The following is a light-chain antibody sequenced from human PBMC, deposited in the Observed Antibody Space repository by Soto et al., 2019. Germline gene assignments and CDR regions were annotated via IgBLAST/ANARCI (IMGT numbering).Light chain of an antibody. CDR3: QQYRSSQWT. V-gene: IGKV3-20*01. J-gene: IGKJ1*01. CDR2: GAS. CDR1: QSVSSSY. Sequence: EIVLTQSPGTLSLSPWERATLSCRASQSVSSSYLAWYQQKPGQAPRLLINGASSRATGIPDRFSGSGSGTDFTLTISRLEPEDFAVYYCQQYRSSQWTFGQGTKVDIK.